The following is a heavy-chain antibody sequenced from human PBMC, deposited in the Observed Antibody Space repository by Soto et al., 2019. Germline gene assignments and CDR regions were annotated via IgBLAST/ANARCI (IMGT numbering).Heavy chain of an antibody. Sequence: SETLSLTCAVSGGSISSYYWSWIRQPPGKGLEWIGYIYYSGSTYYNPSLKSRVTISVDTSKNQFSLKLSSVTAADTAVYYCARADYGEEYFQHWGQGTLVTVSS. CDR1: GGSISSYY. V-gene: IGHV4-59*08. J-gene: IGHJ1*01. CDR3: ARADYGEEYFQH. D-gene: IGHD4-17*01. CDR2: IYYSGST.